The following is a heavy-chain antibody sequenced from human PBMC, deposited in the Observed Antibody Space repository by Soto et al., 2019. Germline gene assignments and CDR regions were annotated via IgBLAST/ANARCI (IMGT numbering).Heavy chain of an antibody. V-gene: IGHV4-39*01. J-gene: IGHJ5*02. CDR3: ARLERGSGSYRGWFDP. D-gene: IGHD1-26*01. CDR2: IYYSGST. Sequence: QLQLQESGPGLVKPSETLSLTCTVSGGSISSNNYYWGWIRQPPGKGLEWIGSIYYSGSTYYNPSLKGRVTISVDTSKNQFSLNLNSVTAADTAVYYCARLERGSGSYRGWFDPWGQGTLVTVSS. CDR1: GGSISSNNYY.